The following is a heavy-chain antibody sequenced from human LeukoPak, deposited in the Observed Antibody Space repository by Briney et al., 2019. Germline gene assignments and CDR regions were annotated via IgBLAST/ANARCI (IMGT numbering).Heavy chain of an antibody. J-gene: IGHJ4*02. CDR1: GFTVSSNY. Sequence: EPGGSLRLSCAASGFTVSSNYMSWVRQAPGKGLEWVSVIYSDGSTYYADSMKGRFTISRDNSKNTLYLQMNSLRAEDTAVYYCARGLRDGKGLYYFDYWGQGTLVTVSS. D-gene: IGHD5-24*01. CDR2: IYSDGST. CDR3: ARGLRDGKGLYYFDY. V-gene: IGHV3-53*01.